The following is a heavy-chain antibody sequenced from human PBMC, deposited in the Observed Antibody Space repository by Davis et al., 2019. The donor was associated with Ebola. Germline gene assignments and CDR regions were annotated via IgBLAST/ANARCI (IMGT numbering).Heavy chain of an antibody. CDR1: GHTFSNYA. D-gene: IGHD1-1*01. J-gene: IGHJ4*02. CDR3: ARAQFPTTSDH. CDR2: IHGGNGNR. V-gene: IGHV1-3*01. Sequence: AASVKVSCKAPGHTFSNYAMHWVRRAPGQRLEWMGWIHGGNGNRKYSQKFQGRVTITMDTSASTAYMELSSLRSEDTAVYYCARAQFPTTSDHWGQGTLVTVSS.